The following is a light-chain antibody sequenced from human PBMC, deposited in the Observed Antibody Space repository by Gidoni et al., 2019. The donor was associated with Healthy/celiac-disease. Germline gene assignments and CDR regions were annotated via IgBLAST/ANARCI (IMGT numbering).Light chain of an antibody. CDR3: QAWDSSTVV. V-gene: IGLV3-1*01. Sequence: SYELTQPPPVSVSPGPTASITCSGDKLGDKYACWYQQKPGQYPVLVIYQDSKRPSGIPERFSGSNSGNTATLTISGTQAMDEADYYCQAWDSSTVVFGGGTKLTVL. CDR1: KLGDKY. CDR2: QDS. J-gene: IGLJ2*01.